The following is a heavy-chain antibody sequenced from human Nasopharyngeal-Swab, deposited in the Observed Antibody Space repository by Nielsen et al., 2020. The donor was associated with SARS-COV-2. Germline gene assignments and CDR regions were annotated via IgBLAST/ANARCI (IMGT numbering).Heavy chain of an antibody. V-gene: IGHV5-10-1*01. D-gene: IGHD2-2*01. CDR1: GYSFTSYW. Sequence: GESLKISCQGSGYSFTSYWISWVRQMPGKGLEWMGRIDPSDSYTNYSPSFQGHVTISADKSISTAYLQWSSLKASDTAMYYCARAYCSSTSCYSHWFDPWGQGTLVTVSS. J-gene: IGHJ5*02. CDR3: ARAYCSSTSCYSHWFDP. CDR2: IDPSDSYT.